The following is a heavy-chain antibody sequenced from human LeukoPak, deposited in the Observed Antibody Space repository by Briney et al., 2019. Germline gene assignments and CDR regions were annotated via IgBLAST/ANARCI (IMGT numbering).Heavy chain of an antibody. CDR2: INPNSGGT. CDR1: GYTFTGYY. D-gene: IGHD4-17*01. J-gene: IGHJ4*02. CDR3: ARVLNYRDPRSPFDY. Sequence: ASVKVSCKASGYTFTGYYMHWVRQAPGQGLEWMGWINPNSGGTNYAQKFQGRVTMTRDTSTSTVYMELSSLRSEDTAVYYCARVLNYRDPRSPFDYWGQGTLVTVSS. V-gene: IGHV1-2*02.